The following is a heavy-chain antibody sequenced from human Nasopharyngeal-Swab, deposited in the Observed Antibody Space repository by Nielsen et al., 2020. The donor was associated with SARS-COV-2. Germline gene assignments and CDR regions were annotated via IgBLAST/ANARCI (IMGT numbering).Heavy chain of an antibody. CDR2: IYPGDSYT. CDR3: ARQDVVVVAARVYYYYGMDV. J-gene: IGHJ6*02. D-gene: IGHD2-15*01. CDR1: GYSFTSYW. V-gene: IGHV5-51*01. Sequence: GESLKISCKGSGYSFTSYWIGWVRQMPGKGLEWMGIIYPGDSYTNYSPSFQGHVTISADKSISTAYLQWSSLKASDTAMYYCARQDVVVVAARVYYYYGMDVWGQGTTVTVSS.